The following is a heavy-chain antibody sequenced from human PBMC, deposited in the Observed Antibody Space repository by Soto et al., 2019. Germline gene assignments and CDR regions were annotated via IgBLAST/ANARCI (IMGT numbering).Heavy chain of an antibody. CDR1: GYIFSNYD. CDR3: ARVMGSLDY. D-gene: IGHD1-26*01. V-gene: IGHV1-8*01. CDR2: MNPNSGYT. Sequence: QVQLVQSGAEVKKPGTSVRISCKTSGYIFSNYDINWVRQAAGQGLEWMGWMNPNSGYTGSARKFQGRVTMTRDTYMRTAYMELSSLRSEDTAVYYCARVMGSLDYWGQGPLVTVSS. J-gene: IGHJ4*02.